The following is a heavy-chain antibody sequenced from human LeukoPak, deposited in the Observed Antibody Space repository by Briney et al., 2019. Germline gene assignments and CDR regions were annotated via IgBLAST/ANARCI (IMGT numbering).Heavy chain of an antibody. CDR2: IGGGPV. CDR3: AKDSYSHNGIYDALDI. Sequence: GGSLRLSCAASGFTFDDYAMHWVRQAPGKGLEWVATIGGGPVYYADSVKGRFTISRDDSKNTLFLQMNSLRVEDTAIYYCAKDSYSHNGIYDALDIWGQGTMVTVSS. D-gene: IGHD2-8*01. V-gene: IGHV3-23*01. CDR1: GFTFDDYA. J-gene: IGHJ3*02.